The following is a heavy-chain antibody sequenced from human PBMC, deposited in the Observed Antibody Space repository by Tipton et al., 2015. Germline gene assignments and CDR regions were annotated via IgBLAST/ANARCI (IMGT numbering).Heavy chain of an antibody. CDR1: GFPFSTYV. J-gene: IGHJ4*02. D-gene: IGHD2-2*01. V-gene: IGHV3-23*01. CDR2: IGGTSGST. CDR3: AKDVGSSWGFDY. Sequence: SLRLSCAVSGFPFSTYVINWVRLAPGKGLEWVSAIGGTSGSTYYADSVRGRFIISGDKSSNTVYLHINSLRAEDSAVYYCAKDVGSSWGFDYWGQGTLVTVSS.